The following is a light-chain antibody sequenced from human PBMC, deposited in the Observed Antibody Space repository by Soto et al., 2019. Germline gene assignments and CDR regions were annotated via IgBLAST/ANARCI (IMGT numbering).Light chain of an antibody. CDR2: DVT. CDR3: SSCTGSSTHVT. CDR1: SSDVGGYDF. V-gene: IGLV2-11*01. Sequence: QSALTQPRSVSGSPGQSVTISCTGTSSDVGGYDFVSWYQQHPGKAPKPMIYDVTNRPSGVPDRFSGSKSGNTASLTISGLQPEDEADYYCSSCTGSSTHVTFGGGTKLTVL. J-gene: IGLJ2*01.